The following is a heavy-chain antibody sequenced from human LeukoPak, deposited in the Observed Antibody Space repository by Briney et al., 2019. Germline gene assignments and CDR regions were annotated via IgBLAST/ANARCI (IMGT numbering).Heavy chain of an antibody. J-gene: IGHJ4*02. CDR3: GKYLQTTVGANDY. CDR1: GFTFSSYP. V-gene: IGHV3-23*01. CDR2: ISGSGGAT. Sequence: GGSLRLSCAASGFTFSSYPMNWVRQAPGKGLEWVSVISGSGGATFYGDSVQGRFTISRDNSRDTLYLQLNSLTAEDTAVYYCGKYLQTTVGANDYWGQGTLVTVSS. D-gene: IGHD1-26*01.